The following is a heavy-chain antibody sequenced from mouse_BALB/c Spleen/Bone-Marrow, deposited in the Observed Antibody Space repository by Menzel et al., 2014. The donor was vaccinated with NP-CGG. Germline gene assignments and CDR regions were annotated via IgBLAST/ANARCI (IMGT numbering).Heavy chain of an antibody. CDR3: ARGIDYYAMDY. CDR2: ILPESGST. CDR1: GYTFSSYW. J-gene: IGHJ4*01. V-gene: IGHV1-9*01. Sequence: QVQLKESGAELMKPGASVKISCKATGYTFSSYWIEWVKQRPGHGLEWIGEILPESGSTNYNEKFKGKATFTADTSSNTAYMQLSSLTSEDSAVYYCARGIDYYAMDYWGQGTSVTVSS.